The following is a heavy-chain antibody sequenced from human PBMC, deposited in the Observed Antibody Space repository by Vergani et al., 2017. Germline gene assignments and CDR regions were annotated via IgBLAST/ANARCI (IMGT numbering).Heavy chain of an antibody. CDR3: ARVKLLTYYYYGMDV. CDR2: ISSSSSYI. D-gene: IGHD2-15*01. J-gene: IGHJ6*02. Sequence: EVQLLESGGGLVQPGGSLRLSCAASGFTFSSYAMSWVRQAPGKGLEWVSSISSSSSYIYYADSVKGRFTISRDNAKNSLYLQMNSLRAEDTAVDYCARVKLLTYYYYGMDVWGQGTTVTVSS. V-gene: IGHV3-21*01. CDR1: GFTFSSYA.